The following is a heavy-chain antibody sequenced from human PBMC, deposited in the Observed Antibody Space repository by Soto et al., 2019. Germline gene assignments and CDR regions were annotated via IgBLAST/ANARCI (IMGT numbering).Heavy chain of an antibody. V-gene: IGHV3-23*01. J-gene: IGHJ4*02. Sequence: HLGGSLRLSCAASGFTFSSYAMSWLRQAPGEGLEWVSAISGSRGSTYYADSVKVRFTISRDNSKTTLYREMNTLTAEDRAVYCCPKDAEVGTCPDYSGQETLVTVSS. D-gene: IGHD1-7*01. CDR3: PKDAEVGTCPDY. CDR2: ISGSRGST. CDR1: GFTFSSYA.